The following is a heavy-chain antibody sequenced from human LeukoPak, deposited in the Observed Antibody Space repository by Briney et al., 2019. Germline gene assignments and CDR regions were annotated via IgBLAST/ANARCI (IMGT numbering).Heavy chain of an antibody. Sequence: GESLKISCKGSGYSFTSYWYGWVRQMPGEGGEGWGGIYPGDSDTRYSPSFQGQVTISADKSISTAYLQWSSLKASDTAMYYCARRTYDDFFYYMDVWGKGTTVTVSS. V-gene: IGHV5-51*01. J-gene: IGHJ6*03. CDR1: GYSFTSYW. CDR2: IYPGDSDT. CDR3: ARRTYDDFFYYMDV. D-gene: IGHD3-3*01.